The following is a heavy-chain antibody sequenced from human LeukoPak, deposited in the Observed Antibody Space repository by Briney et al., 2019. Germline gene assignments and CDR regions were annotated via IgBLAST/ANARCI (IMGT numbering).Heavy chain of an antibody. Sequence: SETLSLTCSVSGVSISAYYWSWIRQPPGKGLEYIGYINNDGSTNYNPSLKSRVTISLDTSKNQFSLKLSSVIAADTAVYYCATGAVAPKYWGQGTLITVSS. D-gene: IGHD4/OR15-4a*01. CDR3: ATGAVAPKY. CDR1: GVSISAYY. CDR2: INNDGST. V-gene: IGHV4-59*08. J-gene: IGHJ4*02.